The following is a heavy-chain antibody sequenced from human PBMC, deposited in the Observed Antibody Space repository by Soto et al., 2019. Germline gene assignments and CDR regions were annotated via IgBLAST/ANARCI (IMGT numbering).Heavy chain of an antibody. CDR3: ARVFEFYCSGGSCPGPFDY. Sequence: GGPLRLSCAASGFTFSDYYMSWIRQAPGKGLEWVSYISSSSSYTNYADSVKGRFTISRDNAKNSLYLQMNSLRAEDTAVYYCARVFEFYCSGGSCPGPFDYWGQGTLVTVSS. J-gene: IGHJ4*02. D-gene: IGHD2-15*01. CDR1: GFTFSDYY. CDR2: ISSSSSYT. V-gene: IGHV3-11*06.